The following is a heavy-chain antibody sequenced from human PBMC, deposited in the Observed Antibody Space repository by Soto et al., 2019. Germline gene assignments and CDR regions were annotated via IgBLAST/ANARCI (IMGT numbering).Heavy chain of an antibody. CDR3: ARWTVDLSSFDP. CDR2: IYWNDDK. Sequence: SGPTLVNPTQTLTLTCTFSGFSLTTSGMGVGWIRQPPGKALEWLALIYWNDDKRYSPSLKNRLTITKDTSKNQVVLTMTNMDPVDTATYYCARWTVDLSSFDPWGQGTLVTVSS. J-gene: IGHJ5*02. CDR1: GFSLTTSGMG. D-gene: IGHD1-1*01. V-gene: IGHV2-5*01.